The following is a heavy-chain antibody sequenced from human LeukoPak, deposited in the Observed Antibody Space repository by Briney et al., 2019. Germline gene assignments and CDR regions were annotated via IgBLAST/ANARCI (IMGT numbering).Heavy chain of an antibody. CDR3: TRVGSYHDAFDI. V-gene: IGHV3-49*04. D-gene: IGHD5-18*01. CDR1: GFTFGDYA. Sequence: GGSLRLSCTASGFTFGDYAMSWVRQAPGKGLEWVGFIRSKAYGGTTEYAASVKGRFTISRDDSKSIAYLQMNSLKTEDTAVYYCTRVGSYHDAFDIWAKGQWSPSLQ. J-gene: IGHJ3*02. CDR2: IRSKAYGGTT.